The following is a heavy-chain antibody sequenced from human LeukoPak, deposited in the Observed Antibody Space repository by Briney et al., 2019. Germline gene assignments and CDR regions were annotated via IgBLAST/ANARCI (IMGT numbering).Heavy chain of an antibody. J-gene: IGHJ4*02. V-gene: IGHV3-11*04. D-gene: IGHD5-18*01. Sequence: GGSLRLSCAASGFTFSDYYMSWIRQAPGEGLEWGSYISSSVSTISYADSVKGRFTSSRDNAKNSLYLQMNSLRAEDTAVYYCAKRSYEYYFDYWGQGTLVTVSS. CDR3: AKRSYEYYFDY. CDR2: ISSSVSTI. CDR1: GFTFSDYY.